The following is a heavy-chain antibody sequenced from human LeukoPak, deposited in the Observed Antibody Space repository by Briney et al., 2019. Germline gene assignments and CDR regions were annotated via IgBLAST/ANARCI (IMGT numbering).Heavy chain of an antibody. J-gene: IGHJ3*02. CDR1: GFTFSSYS. Sequence: GGSLRLSCAASGFTFSSYSMNWVRQAPGKGLEWVSYISSSSTIYYADSVKGRFTISRDNAKNSLYLQMNSLRAEDTAVYYCARDRIAVARRGGAFDIWGQGTMVTVSS. CDR2: ISSSSTI. CDR3: ARDRIAVARRGGAFDI. V-gene: IGHV3-48*01. D-gene: IGHD6-19*01.